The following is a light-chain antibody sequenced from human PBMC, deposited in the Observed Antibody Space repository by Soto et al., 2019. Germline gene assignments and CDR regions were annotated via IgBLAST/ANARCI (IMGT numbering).Light chain of an antibody. V-gene: IGLV1-44*01. CDR2: SNN. J-gene: IGLJ1*01. CDR3: ATWDDSLNGYV. CDR1: SSNIGSNV. Sequence: QSVLTQPPSASGTPGQRVTISCSGSSSNIGSNVVNWFQQLPGTAPKLRVYSNNQRPSGVPDRFSGSKSGTSASLAISGLQSGDEADYYCATWDDSLNGYVFGTGTQLTVL.